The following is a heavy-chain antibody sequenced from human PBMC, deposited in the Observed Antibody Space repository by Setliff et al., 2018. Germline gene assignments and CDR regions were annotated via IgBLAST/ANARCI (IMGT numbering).Heavy chain of an antibody. V-gene: IGHV3-7*01. J-gene: IGHJ6*02. CDR1: GFTFSSYW. Sequence: GGSLRLSCAASGFTFSSYWMSWARQAPGKGLEWVANIKQDGSEKYYVDSVKGRFTISRDNAKNSLYLQMNSLRAEDTAVYYCAREDRSGYGYYYGMDVWGQGTTVTVSS. D-gene: IGHD3-22*01. CDR3: AREDRSGYGYYYGMDV. CDR2: IKQDGSEK.